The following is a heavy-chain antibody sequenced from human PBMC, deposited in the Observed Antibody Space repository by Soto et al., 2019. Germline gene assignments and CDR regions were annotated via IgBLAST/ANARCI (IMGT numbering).Heavy chain of an antibody. CDR3: ARGEEYCSGGSCRPPNAY. CDR1: GYTFTSYD. D-gene: IGHD2-15*01. J-gene: IGHJ4*02. V-gene: IGHV1-8*01. CDR2: MNPNSGNT. Sequence: QVQLVQSGAEVKKPGASVKVSCKASGYTFTSYDINWVRQATGQGLEWMGWMNPNSGNTGYAQKLQGRVTMTRNTYISTAYMELSSLRSEDTAVYYCARGEEYCSGGSCRPPNAYWGQGTLVTVSS.